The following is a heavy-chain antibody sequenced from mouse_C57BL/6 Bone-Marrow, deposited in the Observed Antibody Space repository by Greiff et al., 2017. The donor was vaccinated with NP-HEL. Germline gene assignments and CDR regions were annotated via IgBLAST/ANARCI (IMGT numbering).Heavy chain of an antibody. CDR2: INPSSGYT. J-gene: IGHJ3*01. Sequence: QVQLQQSGAELARPGASVKMSCKASGYTFTRYTMHWVKQRPGQGLEWIGYINPSSGYTKYNQKFKDKATLTADKSSSTAYMQLSSLTSEDSAVDYCARAPYDYGSSPFAYWGQGTLVTVSA. D-gene: IGHD1-1*01. CDR1: GYTFTRYT. CDR3: ARAPYDYGSSPFAY. V-gene: IGHV1-4*01.